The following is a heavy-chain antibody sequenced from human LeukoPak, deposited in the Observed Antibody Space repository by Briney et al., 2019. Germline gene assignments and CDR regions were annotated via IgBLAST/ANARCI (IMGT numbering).Heavy chain of an antibody. J-gene: IGHJ5*02. D-gene: IGHD3/OR15-3a*01. CDR1: GGSISSYY. CDR3: ARVLDWYNWFDP. V-gene: IGHV4-59*01. Sequence: SETLSLPCTVSGGSISSYYWSWIRQPPGKGLEWIGYIYYSGSTNYNPSLKSRVTISVDTSKNQFSLKLSSVTAADTAVYYCARVLDWYNWFDPWGQGTLVTVSS. CDR2: IYYSGST.